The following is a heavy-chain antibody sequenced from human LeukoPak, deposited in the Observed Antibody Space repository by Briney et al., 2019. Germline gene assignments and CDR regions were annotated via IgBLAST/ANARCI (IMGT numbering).Heavy chain of an antibody. J-gene: IGHJ4*02. D-gene: IGHD3-10*01. V-gene: IGHV4-34*01. CDR2: INHSGST. CDR3: ARASGSYYIDY. CDR1: GGSFSGYY. Sequence: SETLSLTCAVYGGSFSGYYWSWIRQPPGKGLEWIGEINHSGSTNYNPSLKSRVTISVDTSKNQFSLKLSSVTAADTAVYYCARASGSYYIDYWGQGTPVTASS.